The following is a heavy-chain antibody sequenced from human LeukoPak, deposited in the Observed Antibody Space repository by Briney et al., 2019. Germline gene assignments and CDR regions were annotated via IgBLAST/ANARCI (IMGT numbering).Heavy chain of an antibody. D-gene: IGHD2-21*01. CDR3: ASQDVVLRFFGY. J-gene: IGHJ4*02. CDR1: GGSISSGSYY. CDR2: IYTSGTT. Sequence: PSETLSLTCTVSGGSISSGSYYWSWIQQPAGKGLEWIGRIYTSGTTNYNPSLKSRVTISVDTSKNQFSLKLSSVTAADTAVYYCASQDVVLRFFGYWGQGTLVTVSS. V-gene: IGHV4-61*02.